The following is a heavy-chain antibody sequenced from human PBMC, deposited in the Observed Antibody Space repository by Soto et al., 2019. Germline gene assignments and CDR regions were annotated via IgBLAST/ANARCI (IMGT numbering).Heavy chain of an antibody. CDR2: INPNSGGT. CDR3: ARAAAGSSFSSYYYYGMDV. D-gene: IGHD6-25*01. V-gene: IGHV1-2*02. CDR1: GYTFTGYY. J-gene: IGHJ6*02. Sequence: ASVKVSCKASGYTFTGYYMHWVRQAPGQGLEWMGWINPNSGGTNYAQKFQGRVTMTRDTSISTAYMELSRLRSDDTAVYYCARAAAGSSFSSYYYYGMDVWGQGNTVTVSS.